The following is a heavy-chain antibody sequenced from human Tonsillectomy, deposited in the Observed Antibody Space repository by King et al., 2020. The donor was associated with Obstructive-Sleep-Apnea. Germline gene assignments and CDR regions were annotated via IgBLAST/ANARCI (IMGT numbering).Heavy chain of an antibody. CDR3: AKDLKSSGGTGMDV. D-gene: IGHD6-19*01. Sequence: VQLVESGGGLVQPGRSLRLSCAASGFTFDDYAMHWVRQAPGKGLEWVSGISWNSGSIGYADSVKGRFTISRDNAKNSLYLQMNSLRAEDTALYYCAKDLKSSGGTGMDVWGQGTTVTVSS. CDR1: GFTFDDYA. CDR2: ISWNSGSI. V-gene: IGHV3-9*01. J-gene: IGHJ6*02.